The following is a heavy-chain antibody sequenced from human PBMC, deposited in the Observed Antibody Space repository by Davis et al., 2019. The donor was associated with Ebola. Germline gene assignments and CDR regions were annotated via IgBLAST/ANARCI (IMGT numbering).Heavy chain of an antibody. J-gene: IGHJ4*02. CDR3: ARDNNWNYRGPFDY. V-gene: IGHV3-9*01. CDR1: GFTFDDYA. Sequence: PGGSLRLSCAASGFTFDDYAMHWVRQAPGKGLEWVSGISWNSGSIGYADSVKGRFTISRDNAKNSLYLQMNSLRAEDTAVYYCARDNNWNYRGPFDYWGQGTLVTVSS. D-gene: IGHD1-7*01. CDR2: ISWNSGSI.